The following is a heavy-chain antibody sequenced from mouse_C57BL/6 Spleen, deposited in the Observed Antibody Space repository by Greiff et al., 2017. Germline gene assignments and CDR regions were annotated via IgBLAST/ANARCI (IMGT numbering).Heavy chain of an antibody. V-gene: IGHV5-4*03. D-gene: IGHD4-1*01. Sequence: EVKLVESGGGLVKPGGSLKLSCAASGFTFSSYAMSWVRQTPEKRLEWVATISDGGSYTYYPDNVQGRFTISRDKAKNNLYLQMSHLKSEDTAMYYCASDRGANWDRYFDYWGQGTTLAVSS. CDR2: ISDGGSYT. CDR1: GFTFSSYA. CDR3: ASDRGANWDRYFDY. J-gene: IGHJ2*01.